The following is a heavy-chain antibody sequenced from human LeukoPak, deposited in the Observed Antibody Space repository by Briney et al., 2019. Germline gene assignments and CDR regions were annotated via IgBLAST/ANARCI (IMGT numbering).Heavy chain of an antibody. D-gene: IGHD7-27*01. CDR1: GFVFSDHY. Sequence: PGGSLRLSCAPSGFVFSDHYMDWVRQAPGNRLEWVCRSRNKGNSYTTEYAASVKGRFTISRDESKNSLYLQMNSLKTEDTAVYYCARGVRPTGGTRNYFGMDVWGQGTTVTVSS. V-gene: IGHV3-72*01. CDR2: SRNKGNSYTT. J-gene: IGHJ6*02. CDR3: ARGVRPTGGTRNYFGMDV.